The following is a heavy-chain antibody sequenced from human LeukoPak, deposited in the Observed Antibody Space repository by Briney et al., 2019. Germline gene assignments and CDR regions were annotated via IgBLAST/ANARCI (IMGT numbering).Heavy chain of an antibody. J-gene: IGHJ4*02. CDR1: GFTFSSYW. D-gene: IGHD2-2*01. CDR2: INTDGSST. Sequence: GGSLRLSCAASGFTFSSYWMHWVRQAPGKGLVWVSRINTDGSSTTYADSVKGRFTISRDSAQNTLYLQMNSLRDEDTAVYYCARDYARGYFDYWGQGILVTVSS. CDR3: ARDYARGYFDY. V-gene: IGHV3-74*01.